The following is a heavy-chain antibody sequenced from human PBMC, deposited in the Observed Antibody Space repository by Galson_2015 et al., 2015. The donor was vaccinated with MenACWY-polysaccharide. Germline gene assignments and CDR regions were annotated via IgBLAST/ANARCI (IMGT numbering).Heavy chain of an antibody. CDR3: ARRSLGNWYFDL. CDR1: GGSITNHY. D-gene: IGHD7-27*01. Sequence: LSLTCTVSGGSITNHYWSWIRQPAGKEMEWIGRVHSSGSTAYSPSLNSRVIMSVDMSNNRISLRLNSVTAADTAVYYCARRSLGNWYFDLWGRGALVTVSS. V-gene: IGHV4-4*07. CDR2: VHSSGST. J-gene: IGHJ2*01.